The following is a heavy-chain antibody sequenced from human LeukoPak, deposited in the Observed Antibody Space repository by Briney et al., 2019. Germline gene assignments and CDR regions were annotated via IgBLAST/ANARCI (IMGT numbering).Heavy chain of an antibody. CDR1: GFTFDDYA. D-gene: IGHD3-10*01. Sequence: QTGGSLRLSCAASGFTFDDYAMHWVRQAPGKGLEWVSYISSSSSTIYYADSVKGRFTISRDNAKNSLYLQMNSLRAEDTAVYYCASSAMVRGAEEYWGQGTLVTVSS. CDR2: ISSSSSTI. J-gene: IGHJ4*02. CDR3: ASSAMVRGAEEY. V-gene: IGHV3-48*04.